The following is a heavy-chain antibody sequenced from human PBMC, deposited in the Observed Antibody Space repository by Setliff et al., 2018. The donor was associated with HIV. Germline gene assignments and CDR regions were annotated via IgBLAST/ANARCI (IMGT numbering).Heavy chain of an antibody. J-gene: IGHJ4*02. Sequence: PSETLSLTCTVSGGYIAGYYWSWIRQPPGKALEWIGNIYYSGVTYYKPSLKSRVTLSVDTSKNQFSLTLTSVTAADTALYYCARRGGSGWYYFDQWGQGALVTVSS. CDR2: IYYSGVT. V-gene: IGHV4-59*01. D-gene: IGHD6-19*01. CDR3: ARRGGSGWYYFDQ. CDR1: GGYIAGYY.